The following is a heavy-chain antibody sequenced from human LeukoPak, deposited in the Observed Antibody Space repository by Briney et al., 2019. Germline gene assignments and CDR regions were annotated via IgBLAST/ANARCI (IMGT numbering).Heavy chain of an antibody. J-gene: IGHJ4*02. CDR1: GFTFSSYS. CDR3: AKGNDYVWGSYREGLFFDY. V-gene: IGHV3-23*01. Sequence: GGSLRLSCAASGFTFSSYSMSWVRQAPGKGLEWVSAISGSGGSTYYADSVKGRFTISRDNSKNTLYLQMNSLRAEDTAVYYCAKGNDYVWGSYREGLFFDYWGQGTLVTVSS. D-gene: IGHD3-16*02. CDR2: ISGSGGST.